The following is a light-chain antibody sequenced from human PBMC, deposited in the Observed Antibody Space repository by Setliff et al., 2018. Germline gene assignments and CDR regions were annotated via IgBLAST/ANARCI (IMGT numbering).Light chain of an antibody. CDR1: TSGFS. V-gene: IGLV1-40*01. J-gene: IGLJ1*01. CDR3: QSYAGGLGGYV. Sequence: QSVLTQPPSVSGAPGQTVSISRTGSTSGFSVHWYQQLPGVAPKLIIWTNNIRSSGVPDRFSGSKSGTSASLVITGLQPEDEADYYCQSYAGGLGGYVFGGGTKVTVL. CDR2: TNN.